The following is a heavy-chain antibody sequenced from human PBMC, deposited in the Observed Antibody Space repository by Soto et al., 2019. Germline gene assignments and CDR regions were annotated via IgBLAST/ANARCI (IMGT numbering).Heavy chain of an antibody. V-gene: IGHV4-31*03. CDR3: ARGGGSGYSGYHRYFDY. CDR1: VGSISSGGYY. CDR2: IYYSGST. J-gene: IGHJ4*02. D-gene: IGHD5-12*01. Sequence: TLSLTCTVSVGSISSGGYYWSWIRQHPGKGLEWIGYIYYSGSTYYNPSLKSRVTISVDTSKNQFSLKLSSVTAADTAVYYCARGGGSGYSGYHRYFDYWGQGTLVTVSS.